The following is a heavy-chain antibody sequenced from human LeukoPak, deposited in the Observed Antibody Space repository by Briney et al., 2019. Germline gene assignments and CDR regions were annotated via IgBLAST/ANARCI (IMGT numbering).Heavy chain of an antibody. V-gene: IGHV1-2*02. CDR2: INPNSGGT. J-gene: IGHJ3*02. Sequence: ASVKVSCKASGYTFTGYYMHWVRQAPGQGLEWMGWINPNSGGTNYAQKFQGRVTVTRDTSISTAYMELSRLRSDDTAVYYCARVSRYSYGDKAFDIWGQGTMVTVSS. CDR1: GYTFTGYY. CDR3: ARVSRYSYGDKAFDI. D-gene: IGHD5-18*01.